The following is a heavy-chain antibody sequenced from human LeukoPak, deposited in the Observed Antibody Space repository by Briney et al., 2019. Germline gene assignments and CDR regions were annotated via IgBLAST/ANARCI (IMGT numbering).Heavy chain of an antibody. CDR2: ISSSGSTI. CDR3: ARGGGSYFRDFDY. J-gene: IGHJ4*02. CDR1: GFTFSSYE. Sequence: GGSLRLSCAASGFTFSSYEMNWVRQAPGKGLEWVSYISSSGSTIYYADSVKGRLTISRDNAKNSLYLQMNSLRAEDTAVYYCARGGGSYFRDFDYWGQGTLVTVSS. V-gene: IGHV3-48*03. D-gene: IGHD1-26*01.